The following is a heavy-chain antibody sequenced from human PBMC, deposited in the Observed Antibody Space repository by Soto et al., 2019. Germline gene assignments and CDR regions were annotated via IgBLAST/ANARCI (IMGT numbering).Heavy chain of an antibody. CDR1: GGTFSSYR. J-gene: IGHJ4*02. V-gene: IGHV1-69*01. CDR3: ARDSGAKLSSS. D-gene: IGHD6-13*01. Sequence: QVQLVQSGAEMRRPGSSVKVSCKASGGTFSSYRINWVRQAPGQGLEWVGGIVPIYRTADYAQKFQGRVTLTADESARTAYMKLRGMKSQDTAVYYCARDSGAKLSSSWGQGTLVTVSS. CDR2: IVPIYRTA.